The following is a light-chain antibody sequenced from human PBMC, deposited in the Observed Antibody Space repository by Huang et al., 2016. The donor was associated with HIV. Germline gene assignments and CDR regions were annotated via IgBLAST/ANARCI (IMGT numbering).Light chain of an antibody. CDR2: AAS. J-gene: IGKJ1*01. V-gene: IGKV1-9*01. CDR3: QQLNSYPRT. Sequence: IQLTQSPSSLSASVGDRATITCRASQGISSYLAWYQEKSGKAPKLLIYAASTLQSGVPSRFSGSGSWTDFTLTISSLQSEDFATYYCQQLNSYPRTFGQGTKVEIK. CDR1: QGISSY.